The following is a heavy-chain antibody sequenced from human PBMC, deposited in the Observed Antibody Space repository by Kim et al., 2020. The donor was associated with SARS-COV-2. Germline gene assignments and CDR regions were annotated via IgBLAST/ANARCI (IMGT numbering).Heavy chain of an antibody. V-gene: IGHV3-23*01. CDR3: AKWGGSSRPVYYDGYFDY. Sequence: GGSLRLSCAASGFTFSSYAMSWVRQAPGKGLEWVSAISGSGGSTYYADSVKGRFTISRDNSKNTLYLQMNSLRAEDTAVYYCAKWGGSSRPVYYDGYFDYWGQGTLVTVSS. D-gene: IGHD3-22*01. CDR2: ISGSGGST. CDR1: GFTFSSYA. J-gene: IGHJ4*02.